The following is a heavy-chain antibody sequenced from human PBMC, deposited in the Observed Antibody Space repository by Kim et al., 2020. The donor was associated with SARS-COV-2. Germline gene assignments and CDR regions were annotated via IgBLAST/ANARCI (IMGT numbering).Heavy chain of an antibody. Sequence: GGSLRLSCAASGFTFSSYSMNWVRQAPGKGLEWISSISSSSSYIYYADSVKGRFPISRDNARASLYLQMNSLRAEDTAVYYCARVLTSGWSYFDYWGQGTLVTVSS. V-gene: IGHV3-21*04. CDR1: GFTFSSYS. J-gene: IGHJ4*02. CDR2: ISSSSSYI. D-gene: IGHD6-19*01. CDR3: ARVLTSGWSYFDY.